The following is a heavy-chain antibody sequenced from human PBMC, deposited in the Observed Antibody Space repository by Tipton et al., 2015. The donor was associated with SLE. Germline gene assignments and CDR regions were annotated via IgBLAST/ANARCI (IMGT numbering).Heavy chain of an antibody. Sequence: TLSLTCTVSGDSVKSRYWIWVRQPAGRGLEWLAYMFHDCNINYNPSLQTRLTMSVDTSRDQFSLTLNSVTAADTGIYYCARGREWNWSPYYMDVWGKGTTVTVSS. CDR1: GDSVKSRY. V-gene: IGHV4-59*02. D-gene: IGHD1-1*01. J-gene: IGHJ6*03. CDR2: MFHDCNI. CDR3: ARGREWNWSPYYMDV.